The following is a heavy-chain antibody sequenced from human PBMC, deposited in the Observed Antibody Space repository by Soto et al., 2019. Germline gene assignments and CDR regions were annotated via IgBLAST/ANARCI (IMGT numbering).Heavy chain of an antibody. CDR3: ARAGRSYRYFGY. CDR2: IIPIFGTA. Sequence: SEKVSGKASGGTFSSYAISWVRQAPGQGLELMGGIIPIFGTANYAQRFQGRVTITADESTSTAYIELSSLRSEDTAVYDWARAGRSYRYFGYWGQGALVTVS. J-gene: IGHJ4*02. D-gene: IGHD3-10*01. V-gene: IGHV1-69*01. CDR1: GGTFSSYA.